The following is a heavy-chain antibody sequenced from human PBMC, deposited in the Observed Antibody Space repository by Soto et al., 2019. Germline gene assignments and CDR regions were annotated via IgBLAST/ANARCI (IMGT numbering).Heavy chain of an antibody. Sequence: SETLSLTCXVAGGSISSYYWSWIRQPPGKGLEWIGYIYYSGSTNYNPSLKSRVTISVDTSKNQFSLKLSSVTAADTAVYYCARVIAAAKIDYWGQGTLVTVSS. J-gene: IGHJ4*02. CDR2: IYYSGST. D-gene: IGHD6-13*01. V-gene: IGHV4-59*01. CDR1: GGSISSYY. CDR3: ARVIAAAKIDY.